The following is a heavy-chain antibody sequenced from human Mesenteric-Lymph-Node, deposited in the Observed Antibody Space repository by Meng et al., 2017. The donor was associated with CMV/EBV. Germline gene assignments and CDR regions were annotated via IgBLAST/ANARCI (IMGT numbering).Heavy chain of an antibody. CDR2: INPNSGGT. CDR3: ARDSLESSQQLVPYNWFDP. J-gene: IGHJ5*02. CDR1: GYTFTGYY. D-gene: IGHD6-13*01. Sequence: ASVTVSCKASGYTFTGYYMHWVRQAPGQGLEWMGWINPNSGGTNYAQKFQGRVTMTRDTSISTAYMELSRLRSDDTAVYYCARDSLESSQQLVPYNWFDPWGQGTLVTVSS. V-gene: IGHV1-2*02.